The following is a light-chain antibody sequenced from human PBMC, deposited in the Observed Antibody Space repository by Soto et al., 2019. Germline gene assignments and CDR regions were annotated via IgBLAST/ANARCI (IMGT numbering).Light chain of an antibody. CDR3: EQYNSYQLN. Sequence: DIQMTQSPSTLSASVGDRVTITCRASQSLSSWLAWYQQKPGKAPKLLIYKAASLESGVTSRLSGCGSVTGFTLDISTLQPYDCATYYCEQYNSYQLNVGGGTKVEVK. CDR1: QSLSSW. CDR2: KAA. V-gene: IGKV1-5*03. J-gene: IGKJ4*01.